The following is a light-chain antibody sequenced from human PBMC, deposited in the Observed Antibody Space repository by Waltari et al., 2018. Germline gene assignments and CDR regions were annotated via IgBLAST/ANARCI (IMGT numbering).Light chain of an antibody. V-gene: IGKV3-20*01. J-gene: IGKJ5*01. CDR3: QQYGSSPIT. CDR1: QSVSSSY. Sequence: EIGLTQSPRTLSLYPGERATLSCRASQSVSSSYFAWYQQKPGQAPRLLIYGASSRATGIPARFSGSGSGTAFTLTISRLEREDFAVYYCQQYGSSPITFGQGTRLEIK. CDR2: GAS.